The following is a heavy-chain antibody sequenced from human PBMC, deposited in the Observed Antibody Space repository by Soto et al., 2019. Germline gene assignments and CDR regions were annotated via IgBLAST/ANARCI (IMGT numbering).Heavy chain of an antibody. CDR1: GFSLSTSGVG. Sequence: QITLKESGPTLVKPTQTLTLTCTFSGFSLSTSGVGVGWIRQPPGKALEWPALIYWDDDKRYSPSLKIRLTITKDTSKNQVVLTMTNMDPVDTATYYCAHTNCTNGVCYPKGDYWGQGTLVTVSS. J-gene: IGHJ4*02. D-gene: IGHD2-8*01. CDR3: AHTNCTNGVCYPKGDY. V-gene: IGHV2-5*02. CDR2: IYWDDDK.